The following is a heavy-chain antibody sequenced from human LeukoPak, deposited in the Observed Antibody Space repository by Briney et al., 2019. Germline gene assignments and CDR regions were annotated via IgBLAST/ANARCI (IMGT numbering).Heavy chain of an antibody. CDR3: ARDRDNLIFDY. CDR1: GYTFTIYA. Sequence: GASVTVSFTASGYTFTIYAMHWVRQAPGQRLEWMGWINAGNGNTKYSQKFQGRVTITRDTSASTAYMELSSLRSEDTAVYYCARDRDNLIFDYWGQGTLVTVSS. J-gene: IGHJ4*02. CDR2: INAGNGNT. D-gene: IGHD3-9*01. V-gene: IGHV1-3*01.